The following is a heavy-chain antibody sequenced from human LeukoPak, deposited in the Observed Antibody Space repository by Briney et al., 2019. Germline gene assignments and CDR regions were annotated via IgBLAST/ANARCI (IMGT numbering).Heavy chain of an antibody. V-gene: IGHV1-46*01. CDR1: GYTFTTYH. J-gene: IGHJ5*02. CDR2: IKPSNGKT. Sequence: ASVKASCKVSGYTFTTYHLHWVRQAPGQGLEWMGVIKPSNGKTRYAPKFQDRVYMTRDPSTNTVYMELSSLTSEDTAVFYCARDQRLLGEDAAFFKARFDPWGQGTLVTVSS. CDR3: ARDQRLLGEDAAFFKARFDP. D-gene: IGHD1-1*01.